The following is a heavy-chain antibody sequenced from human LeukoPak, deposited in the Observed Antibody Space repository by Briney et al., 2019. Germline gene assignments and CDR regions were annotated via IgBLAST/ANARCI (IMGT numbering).Heavy chain of an antibody. CDR1: GFTFSSYS. D-gene: IGHD2-2*01. V-gene: IGHV3-48*01. Sequence: GGSLRLSCAASGFTFSSYSMNWVRQAPGKGLEWVSYISSSSSTIYYADSVKGRFTISRDNAKNSLYLQMNSLRAEDTAVYYCARERTQVPAAIGWFDPWGQGTLVTVSS. CDR2: ISSSSSTI. CDR3: ARERTQVPAAIGWFDP. J-gene: IGHJ5*02.